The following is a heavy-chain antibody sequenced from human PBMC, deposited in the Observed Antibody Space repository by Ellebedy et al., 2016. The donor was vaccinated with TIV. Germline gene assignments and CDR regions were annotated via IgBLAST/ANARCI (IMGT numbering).Heavy chain of an antibody. CDR2: VNQSGRT. D-gene: IGHD6-19*01. CDR1: GGSISTNEYY. Sequence: SETLSLTCAVSGGSISTNEYYWSWVRQPPGKGLEWIGEVNQSGRTNYHPSLKSRVTISVDTSKNQFSMRLSSVTAADTAVYYCAEGRSGWYYFDYWGQGTLVTVSS. J-gene: IGHJ4*02. V-gene: IGHV4-34*01. CDR3: AEGRSGWYYFDY.